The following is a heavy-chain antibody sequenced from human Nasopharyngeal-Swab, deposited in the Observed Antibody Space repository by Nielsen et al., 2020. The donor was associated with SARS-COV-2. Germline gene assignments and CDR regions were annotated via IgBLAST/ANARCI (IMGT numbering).Heavy chain of an antibody. CDR2: IYTSGGT. Sequence: SETLSLTCTVSGGSISSNSYYWGWIRQPAGKGLEWIGRIYTSGGTNYNPSLKSRVTMSVDTSKNQFSLKLSSVTAADTAVYYCARSNIVVVPAAPVDAFDIWGQGTMVTVSS. CDR3: ARSNIVVVPAAPVDAFDI. J-gene: IGHJ3*02. V-gene: IGHV4-61*02. CDR1: GGSISSNSYY. D-gene: IGHD2-2*01.